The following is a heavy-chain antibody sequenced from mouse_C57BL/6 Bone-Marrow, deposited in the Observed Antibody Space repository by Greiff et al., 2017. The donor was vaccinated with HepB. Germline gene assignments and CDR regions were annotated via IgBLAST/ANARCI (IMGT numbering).Heavy chain of an antibody. CDR1: GFSLTSYG. CDR2: IWSGGST. D-gene: IGHD2-14*01. CDR3: AKSPPLGCSGPGFAY. J-gene: IGHJ3*01. Sequence: VHLVESGPGLVQPSQSLSITCTVSGFSLTSYGVHWVRQPPGKGLEWLGVIWSGGSTDYNAAFISSLSISKDNSKSQVFFKMNSLQAEDTAIYYCAKSPPLGCSGPGFAYWGQGTLVTVSA. V-gene: IGHV2-4*01.